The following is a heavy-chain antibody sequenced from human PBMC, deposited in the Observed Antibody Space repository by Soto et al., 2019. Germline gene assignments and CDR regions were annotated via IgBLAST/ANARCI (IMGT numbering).Heavy chain of an antibody. CDR1: GDSIRSGGHD. CDR3: ARDRDGYNYAFDI. J-gene: IGHJ3*02. Sequence: SETLSLTCNVSGDSIRSGGHDWSWVRQPPGKGLEWLGSIYNSGSTYQKPSLKSRVTISVDTSKNKFSLNLSSLTAADTAVYYCARDRDGYNYAFDIWGHGTVVTVSS. V-gene: IGHV4-39*07. D-gene: IGHD5-12*01. CDR2: IYNSGST.